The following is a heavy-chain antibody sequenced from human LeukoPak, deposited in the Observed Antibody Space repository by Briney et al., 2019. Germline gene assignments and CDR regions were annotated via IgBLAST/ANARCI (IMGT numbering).Heavy chain of an antibody. CDR3: ARINYDFLSGYCVDY. D-gene: IGHD3-3*01. J-gene: IGHJ4*02. CDR2: LSSSSSTI. V-gene: IGHV3-48*01. CDR1: GFTFSSYG. Sequence: GGSLRLSCAASGFTFSSYGMNWVGQAPGKGLEWVSYLSSSSSTIYYADSVRGRFTRSRDNAKTSLYLQMTSLRAEDTAVYYCARINYDFLSGYCVDYWGQGTLVTVSS.